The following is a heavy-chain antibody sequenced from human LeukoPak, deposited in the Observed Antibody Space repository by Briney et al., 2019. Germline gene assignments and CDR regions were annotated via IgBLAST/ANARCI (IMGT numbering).Heavy chain of an antibody. V-gene: IGHV3-23*01. CDR1: GFSFSTYA. CDR2: TTDSGWST. Sequence: GGSLRLSGAASGFSFSTYAMTWLRQGPGKGLEWVSTTTDSGWSTHYTDAVKGRFTMSRDNSKNTLYLQLNSLRAEDTAVYYCARDVTMDIGGSDCWGPGTLVTVSS. CDR3: ARDVTMDIGGSDC. D-gene: IGHD2-2*03. J-gene: IGHJ4*02.